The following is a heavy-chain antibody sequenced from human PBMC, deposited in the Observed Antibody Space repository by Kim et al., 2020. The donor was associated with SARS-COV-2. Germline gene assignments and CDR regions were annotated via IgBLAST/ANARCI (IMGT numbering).Heavy chain of an antibody. CDR2: SNK. V-gene: IGHV3-30-3*01. J-gene: IGHJ6*02. Sequence: SNKYYADPVKGRFTISRDNSKNTLYLQMNSLRAEDTAVYYCARYYYGMDVWGQGTTVTVSS. CDR3: ARYYYGMDV.